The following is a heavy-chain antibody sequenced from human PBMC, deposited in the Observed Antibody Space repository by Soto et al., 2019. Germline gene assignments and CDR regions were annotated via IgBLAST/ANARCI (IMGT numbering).Heavy chain of an antibody. CDR3: ARFFGSGFDY. Sequence: GVLRLSCVASGFTFSTDVMNWVRQAPGKGLEWVAHISTSGATRYYADSVKGRFTISRDNAKTSLYLQMDSLRNEDTAVYYCARFFGSGFDYWGQGTLVTAPQ. J-gene: IGHJ4*02. V-gene: IGHV3-48*02. CDR1: GFTFSTDV. CDR2: ISTSGATR. D-gene: IGHD6-19*01.